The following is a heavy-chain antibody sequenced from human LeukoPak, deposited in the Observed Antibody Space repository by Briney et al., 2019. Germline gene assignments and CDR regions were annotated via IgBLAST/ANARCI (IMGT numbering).Heavy chain of an antibody. J-gene: IGHJ6*03. D-gene: IGHD4-17*01. CDR2: IYTSGST. CDR1: GGSISSGTYY. V-gene: IGHV4-61*02. Sequence: SQTLSLTCTVSGGSISSGTYYWSWIRQPAGKGLEWIGRIYTSGSTNYNPSLKSRVTMSVDTSKNQFSLKLSSVTAADTAVYYCARGDYGDYELSYYYYMDVWGKGTTVTISS. CDR3: ARGDYGDYELSYYYYMDV.